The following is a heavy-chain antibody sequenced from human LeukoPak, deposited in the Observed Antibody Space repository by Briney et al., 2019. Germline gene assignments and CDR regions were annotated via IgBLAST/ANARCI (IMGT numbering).Heavy chain of an antibody. CDR2: IYSGGST. CDR1: GFTVSSNY. V-gene: IGHV3-53*01. D-gene: IGHD1-26*01. Sequence: PGGSLRLSCAASGFTVSSNYMSWVRQAPGKGLEWVSVIYSGGSTYYADSVKGRFTISRDNSKNTLYLRMNSLRAEDTAVYYCARAGYYSHYFDYWGQGTLVTVSS. J-gene: IGHJ4*02. CDR3: ARAGYYSHYFDY.